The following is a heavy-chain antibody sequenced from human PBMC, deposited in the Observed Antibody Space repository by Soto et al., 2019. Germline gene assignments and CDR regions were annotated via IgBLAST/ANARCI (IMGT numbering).Heavy chain of an antibody. Sequence: GGSLRLSCAASGFTVSSNYMSWVRQAPGKGLEWVSVIYSGGSTYYADSVKGRFTISRDNSKNTLYLLMNRLTTEDIAIYYCAKIALVGSFGFELARDYWGQGILVTVSS. J-gene: IGHJ4*02. CDR3: AKIALVGSFGFELARDY. D-gene: IGHD2-8*02. V-gene: IGHV3-66*01. CDR2: IYSGGST. CDR1: GFTVSSNY.